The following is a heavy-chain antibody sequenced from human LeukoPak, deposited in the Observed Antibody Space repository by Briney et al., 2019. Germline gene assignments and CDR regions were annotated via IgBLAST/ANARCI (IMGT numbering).Heavy chain of an antibody. CDR1: GGSISSSSYY. J-gene: IGHJ4*02. D-gene: IGHD5-24*01. V-gene: IGHV4-39*07. CDR3: ARDRDGYSY. Sequence: SETLSLTCTVSGGSISSSSYYWGWIRQPPGKGLEWIGSIYYSGNTYYNPSLKSRVTISVDTSKNQFSLKLSSVTAADTAVYYCARDRDGYSYWGQGTLVTVSS. CDR2: IYYSGNT.